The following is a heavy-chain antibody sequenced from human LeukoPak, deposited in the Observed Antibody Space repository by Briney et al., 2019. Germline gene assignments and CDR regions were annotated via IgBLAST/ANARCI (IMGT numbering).Heavy chain of an antibody. D-gene: IGHD6-19*01. J-gene: IGHJ6*03. CDR3: ARGQWLALWYMDV. CDR2: IKQDGSEK. V-gene: IGHV3-7*01. CDR1: GFTFSSYW. Sequence: PGGSLRLSCAASGFTFSSYWMSWVRQAPGKGLEWVANIKQDGSEKYYVDSVKGRFTISRDNAKNSLYLQMNSLRAEDTAVYYCARGQWLALWYMDVWGKGTTVTVSS.